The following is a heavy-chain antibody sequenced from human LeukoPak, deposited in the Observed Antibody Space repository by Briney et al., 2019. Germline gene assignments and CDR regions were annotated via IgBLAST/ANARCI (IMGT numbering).Heavy chain of an antibody. V-gene: IGHV1-2*04. CDR3: ARGRLVRNPGLPFDY. J-gene: IGHJ4*02. D-gene: IGHD6-19*01. CDR1: GYTFTGYY. Sequence: ASVKVSCKASGYTFTGYYMHWVRQAPGQGLEWMGWINPNSGGTNYAQKFQGWVTMTRDTSISTAYMELSRLRSDDTAVYYCARGRLVRNPGLPFDYWGQGTLATVSS. CDR2: INPNSGGT.